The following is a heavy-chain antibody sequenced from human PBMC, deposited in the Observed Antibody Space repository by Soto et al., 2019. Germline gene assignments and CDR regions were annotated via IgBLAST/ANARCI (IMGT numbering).Heavy chain of an antibody. V-gene: IGHV4-59*01. J-gene: IGHJ3*02. CDR3: VRVRRSSSRPDASDI. Sequence: QVQLQESGPGLVKPSETLSLTCTVSGGSISTYYWTWIRQPPGKGLEWIGYIDYSGSTNYNPSRKSRVTISVDTSKNQFSLNLSSVTAADTAVYYCVRVRRSSSRPDASDIWGQGTVVTVSS. D-gene: IGHD6-19*01. CDR1: GGSISTYY. CDR2: IDYSGST.